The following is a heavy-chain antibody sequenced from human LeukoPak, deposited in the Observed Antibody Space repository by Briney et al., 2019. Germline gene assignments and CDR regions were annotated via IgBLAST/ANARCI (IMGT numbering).Heavy chain of an antibody. V-gene: IGHV4-4*07. Sequence: PSETLSLTCTVSSGSISSYYWNWIRQPAGKGLKWIGRIYTSGSTNYNPSLKSRVTISVDKSKNQFFLKLSSVTAADTAVYYCARDGYSGSYFFDYWGQGTLVTVSS. CDR2: IYTSGST. CDR3: ARDGYSGSYFFDY. CDR1: SGSISSYY. J-gene: IGHJ4*02. D-gene: IGHD1-26*01.